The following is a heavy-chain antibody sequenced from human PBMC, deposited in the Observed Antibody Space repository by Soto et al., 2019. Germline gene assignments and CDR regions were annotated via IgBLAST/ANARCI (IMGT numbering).Heavy chain of an antibody. Sequence: GESLKISCKGSGYSFTSYWIGWVRQMPGKGLEWMWIIYPGDSDTRYSPSFQGQVTISADKSISTAYLQWSSLKASDTAMYYCARRGAYSSSPGYYGMDVWGQGTTVTVSS. CDR1: GYSFTSYW. CDR2: IYPGDSDT. D-gene: IGHD6-6*01. J-gene: IGHJ6*02. CDR3: ARRGAYSSSPGYYGMDV. V-gene: IGHV5-51*01.